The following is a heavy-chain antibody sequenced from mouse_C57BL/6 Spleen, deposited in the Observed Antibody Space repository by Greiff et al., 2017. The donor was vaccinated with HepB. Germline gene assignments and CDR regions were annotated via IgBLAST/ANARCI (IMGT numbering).Heavy chain of an antibody. J-gene: IGHJ1*03. CDR2: IWRGGST. Sequence: QVQLKESGPGLVQPSQSLSITCTVSGFSLTSYGVHWVRQSPGKGLEWLGVIWRGGSTDYNAAFMSRLSITKDNSKSQVFFKMNSLQADDTAIYYCAKNYYGSSHWYFDVWGTGTTVTVSS. D-gene: IGHD1-1*01. CDR3: AKNYYGSSHWYFDV. CDR1: GFSLTSYG. V-gene: IGHV2-5*01.